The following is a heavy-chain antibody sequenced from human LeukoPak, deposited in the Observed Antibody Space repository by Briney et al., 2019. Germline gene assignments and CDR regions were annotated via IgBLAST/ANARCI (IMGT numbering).Heavy chain of an antibody. J-gene: IGHJ4*02. Sequence: PSETLSLTCAVYGGSFSGYYWSWIRQPPGKGREWLGEINHSGSTNYNPSLKSRVTISVDTSKNQFSLKLSSVTAADTAVYYCARRRITMIVVVISRGYFDYWGQGTLVTVSS. D-gene: IGHD3-22*01. CDR1: GGSFSGYY. CDR2: INHSGST. V-gene: IGHV4-34*01. CDR3: ARRRITMIVVVISRGYFDY.